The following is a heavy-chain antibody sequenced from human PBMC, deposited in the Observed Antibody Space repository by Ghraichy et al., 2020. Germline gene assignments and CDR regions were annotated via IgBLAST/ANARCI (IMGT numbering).Heavy chain of an antibody. V-gene: IGHV3-30*18. Sequence: LSLTCAASGFTFSNYGMHWVRQAPGKGLEWVAVISYDGNNKYYADSVKGRFTISRDNSKNTLYLQMNSLRAEDTAVYYCAKDLPQSIVVVPAAKDYWGQGTLVTVSS. CDR3: AKDLPQSIVVVPAAKDY. CDR2: ISYDGNNK. J-gene: IGHJ4*02. D-gene: IGHD2-2*01. CDR1: GFTFSNYG.